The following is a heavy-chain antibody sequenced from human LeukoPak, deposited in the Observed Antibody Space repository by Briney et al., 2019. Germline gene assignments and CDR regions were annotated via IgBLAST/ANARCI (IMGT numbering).Heavy chain of an antibody. D-gene: IGHD6-13*01. CDR2: IYYNGGT. CDR3: AGGGDSSPDNWFDP. CDR1: GGSISSYY. Sequence: SETLSLTCTVSGGSISSYYWTWIRQPPGKGLEWTGHIYYNGGTNYNPSLKSRVTISVDTSKNQFSLKLSSVTAADTAVYYCAGGGDSSPDNWFDPWGQGTLVTVSS. J-gene: IGHJ5*02. V-gene: IGHV4-59*01.